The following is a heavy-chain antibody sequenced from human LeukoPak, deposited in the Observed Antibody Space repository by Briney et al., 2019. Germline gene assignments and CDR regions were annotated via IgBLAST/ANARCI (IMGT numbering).Heavy chain of an antibody. Sequence: GGSLRLSCAASGFTFSSYGMHWVRQAPGKGLEWVAVISYDGSNKYYADSVKGRFTISRDNSKNTLYLQMNSLRAEDTAVYYCAKDLIRAKYSYGASSRGQGTLVTVSS. J-gene: IGHJ4*02. D-gene: IGHD5-18*01. V-gene: IGHV3-30*18. CDR1: GFTFSSYG. CDR2: ISYDGSNK. CDR3: AKDLIRAKYSYGASS.